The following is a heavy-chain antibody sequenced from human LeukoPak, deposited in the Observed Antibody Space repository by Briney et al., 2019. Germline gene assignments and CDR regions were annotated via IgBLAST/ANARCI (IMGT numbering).Heavy chain of an antibody. J-gene: IGHJ4*02. V-gene: IGHV3-21*01. Sequence: PGGSLRLSCAASGFTFGSYSMNWVRQAPGKGLEWVSSISGSSSYIYYADSVKGRFTISRDNAKNSLYLQMNSLRAEDTAVYYCARGGLRYFDWLFDFDYWGQGTLVTVSS. CDR3: ARGGLRYFDWLFDFDY. CDR2: ISGSSSYI. D-gene: IGHD3-9*01. CDR1: GFTFGSYS.